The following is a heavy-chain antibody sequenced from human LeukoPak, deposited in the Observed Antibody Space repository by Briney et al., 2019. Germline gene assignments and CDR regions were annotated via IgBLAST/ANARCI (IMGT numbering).Heavy chain of an antibody. Sequence: PGGSLRLSCAASGFTFSSYWMHWVRQAPGKGLVWVSRIHSDGSSTIYADSVKGRFTISRDNAKNTLYLQMNSLRAEDTAVYYCARGVEMATIDYYFDYWGQGTLVTVSS. D-gene: IGHD5-24*01. CDR3: ARGVEMATIDYYFDY. V-gene: IGHV3-74*01. CDR1: GFTFSSYW. J-gene: IGHJ4*02. CDR2: IHSDGSST.